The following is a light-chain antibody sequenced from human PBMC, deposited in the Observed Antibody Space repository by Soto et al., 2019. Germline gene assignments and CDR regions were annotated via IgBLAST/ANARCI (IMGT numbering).Light chain of an antibody. Sequence: DIQMTQSPSTLSASVGDRVTITCRASQSISSWLAWYQQKPGKAPKLLIYKASSLESGVPSRFSGSGSGTVFTLTISSLQPDDFATYYCQQYNSYSTFGQGTKVDIK. J-gene: IGKJ1*01. CDR1: QSISSW. V-gene: IGKV1-5*03. CDR2: KAS. CDR3: QQYNSYST.